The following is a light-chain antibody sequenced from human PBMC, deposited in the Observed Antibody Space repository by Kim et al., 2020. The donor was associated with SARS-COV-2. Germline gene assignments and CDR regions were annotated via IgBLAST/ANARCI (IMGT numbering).Light chain of an antibody. Sequence: QSVSSSGLGSSSTIRTNPVSWYQHFPGAAPILLSETNDWRPSVFSDRVACSNAGTVAFLASKGLQAEDEAYYYCGKWDDRLDVWVFGGGTKLTVL. J-gene: IGLJ3*02. CDR2: TND. V-gene: IGLV1-44*01. CDR1: SSTIRTNP. CDR3: GKWDDRLDVWV.